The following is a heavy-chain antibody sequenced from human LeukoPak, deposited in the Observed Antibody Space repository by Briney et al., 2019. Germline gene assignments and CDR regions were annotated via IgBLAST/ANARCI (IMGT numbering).Heavy chain of an antibody. V-gene: IGHV1-46*01. J-gene: IGHJ4*02. CDR3: ARVSGDYDFWSGASQGVYYFYY. CDR2: INTSGGST. CDR1: GYTFTSYY. D-gene: IGHD3-3*01. Sequence: GAPVKVSCKASGYTFTSYYMHWGRQAPGQGLEWMGIINTSGGSTSYAQKFQSRVTMTRDMSTSTVYMELSSLRSEDTAVYYCARVSGDYDFWSGASQGVYYFYYWGQGTLVTVSS.